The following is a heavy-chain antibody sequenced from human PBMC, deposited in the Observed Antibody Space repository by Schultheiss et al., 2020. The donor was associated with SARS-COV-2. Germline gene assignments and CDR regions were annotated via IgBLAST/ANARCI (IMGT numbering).Heavy chain of an antibody. CDR2: IYSGDMT. CDR3: ARVSVGLVSYFDL. D-gene: IGHD3-3*02. Sequence: GGSLRLSCAASGFTFSGSAIHWVRQASGKGLEWVSVIYSGDMTYYADSVKGRCTISRDNSKNTLYLQVNRLRVEDMAVYYCARVSVGLVSYFDLWGRGTLVTVSS. J-gene: IGHJ2*01. V-gene: IGHV3-53*01. CDR1: GFTFSGSA.